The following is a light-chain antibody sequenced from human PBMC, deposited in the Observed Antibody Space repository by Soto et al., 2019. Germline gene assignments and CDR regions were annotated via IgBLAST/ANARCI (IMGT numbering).Light chain of an antibody. J-gene: IGKJ1*01. CDR2: DAS. V-gene: IGKV1-5*01. CDR1: QSISSW. CDR3: QQYNSYSYVT. Sequence: DIHMTQSPSTLSASVGDRVTITCRASQSISSWLAWYQQKPGKAPKLLIYDASSLESGVPSRFSGSGSGTEFTLTISSLQPDDFATYYCQQYNSYSYVTFGQGTKVDI.